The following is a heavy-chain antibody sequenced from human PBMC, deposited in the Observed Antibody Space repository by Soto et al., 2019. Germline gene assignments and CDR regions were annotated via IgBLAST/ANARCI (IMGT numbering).Heavy chain of an antibody. J-gene: IGHJ6*02. Sequence: PSETLSLTCTVSGGSISSSYCSWFRQPPGKGLEWIGYIHHSGSTSYNPSLKSRVTMSVDTSKNQFSLKVNSVTAADTALYYCARQGFGQLHGLVDVWGPGTTVTVSS. CDR2: IHHSGST. CDR3: ARQGFGQLHGLVDV. V-gene: IGHV4-59*08. CDR1: GGSISSSY. D-gene: IGHD3-10*01.